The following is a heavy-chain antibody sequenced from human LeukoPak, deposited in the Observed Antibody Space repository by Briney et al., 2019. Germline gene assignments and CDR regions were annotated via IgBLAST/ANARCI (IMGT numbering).Heavy chain of an antibody. D-gene: IGHD3-22*01. Sequence: GGSLRLSCVASGFTFSSYGMHCDRQAPGKGLEWVAAISYDGSNKYYADSVKGRFTISRDNSKNTLYLQMNSLRAEDTAVYYCAKVPPYYDTIGYGHYWGQGTLVTVSS. J-gene: IGHJ4*02. CDR2: ISYDGSNK. CDR1: GFTFSSYG. CDR3: AKVPPYYDTIGYGHY. V-gene: IGHV3-30*18.